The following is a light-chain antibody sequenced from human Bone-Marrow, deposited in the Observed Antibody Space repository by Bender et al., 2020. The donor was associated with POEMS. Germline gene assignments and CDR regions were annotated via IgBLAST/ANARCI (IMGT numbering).Light chain of an antibody. V-gene: IGLV2-14*03. J-gene: IGLJ1*01. CDR2: DVS. CDR1: SSDVGGYTY. CDR3: SSYTSINTYV. Sequence: QSALTQPASVSGSPGQSITISCTGTSSDVGGYTYVSWYQQHPGKAPKLMIYDVSYRPSGVSNRFAGSKSGNTASLTISGLQAEDEADYYCSSYTSINTYVFGTGTKVTVL.